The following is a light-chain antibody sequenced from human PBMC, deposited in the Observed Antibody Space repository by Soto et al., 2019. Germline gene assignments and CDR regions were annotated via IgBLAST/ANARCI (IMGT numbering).Light chain of an antibody. V-gene: IGKV1-5*03. CDR1: QSISTW. Sequence: DIQMIQSPSTLSASVGDRVSITCRASQSISTWLAWYQQKPGKAPKLLIYTASNLEGGVPSRFSGSGSGTEFTLTISSLQPDDFATYYCQHYKTYSPWTFGQGTKVDIK. CDR2: TAS. J-gene: IGKJ1*01. CDR3: QHYKTYSPWT.